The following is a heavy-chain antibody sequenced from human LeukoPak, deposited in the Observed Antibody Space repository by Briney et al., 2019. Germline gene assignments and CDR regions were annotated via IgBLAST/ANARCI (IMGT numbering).Heavy chain of an antibody. D-gene: IGHD3-3*01. V-gene: IGHV4-59*12. CDR1: GGSISSYY. Sequence: SETLSLTCTVSGGSISSYYWSWIRQPPGKGLEWIGYIYYSGSTNYNPSLKSRVTISVDTSKNQFSLKLSSVTAEDTAVYYCARSSLHDSWSAFDYWGQGTLVTVSS. CDR3: ARSSLHDSWSAFDY. J-gene: IGHJ4*02. CDR2: IYYSGST.